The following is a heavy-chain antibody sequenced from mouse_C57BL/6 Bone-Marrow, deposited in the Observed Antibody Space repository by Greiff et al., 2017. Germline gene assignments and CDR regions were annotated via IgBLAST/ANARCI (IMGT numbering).Heavy chain of an antibody. Sequence: VKLMESGPGLVAPSQSLSITCTVSGFSLTSYAISWVRQPPGKGLEWLGVIWTGGGTNYNSALKSRLSISKDNSKSQVFLKMNSLQTDDTARYYCASPDGSSSYWYFDVWGTGTTVTVSS. CDR2: IWTGGGT. CDR3: ASPDGSSSYWYFDV. J-gene: IGHJ1*03. CDR1: GFSLTSYA. D-gene: IGHD1-1*01. V-gene: IGHV2-9-1*01.